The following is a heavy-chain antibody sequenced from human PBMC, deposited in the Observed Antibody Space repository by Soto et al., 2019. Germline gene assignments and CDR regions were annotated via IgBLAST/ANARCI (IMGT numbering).Heavy chain of an antibody. CDR3: AKGNSWSPALVLDI. J-gene: IGHJ3*02. CDR1: GFTCINYA. D-gene: IGHD1-7*01. Sequence: CGAQRLCYGAAGFTCINYAMNWILQAPGRGLEWVSAISGSGGSTYYADSVKGRFTISRDSSKNTLYLQMNSLRAEDTAVYYCAKGNSWSPALVLDIWGQGTMVTVSS. V-gene: IGHV3-23*01. CDR2: ISGSGGST.